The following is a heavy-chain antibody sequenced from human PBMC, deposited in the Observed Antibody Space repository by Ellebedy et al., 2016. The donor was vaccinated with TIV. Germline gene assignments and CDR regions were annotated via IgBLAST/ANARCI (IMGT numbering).Heavy chain of an antibody. CDR3: ARSGGIQLWPDNLDY. J-gene: IGHJ4*02. V-gene: IGHV4-39*01. CDR2: IYYSGST. Sequence: MPSETLSLTCTVSGGSISSSSYYWGWIRQPPGKGLEWIGSIYYSGSTYYNPSLKSRVTISVDTSKNQFSLKLSSVTAADTAVYYCARSGGIQLWPDNLDYWGQGTLVTVSS. D-gene: IGHD5-18*01. CDR1: GGSISSSSYY.